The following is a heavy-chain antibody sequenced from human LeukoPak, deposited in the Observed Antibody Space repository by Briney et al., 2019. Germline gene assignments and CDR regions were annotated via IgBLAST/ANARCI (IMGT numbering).Heavy chain of an antibody. CDR2: MNPNSGNT. CDR3: ARGQYRHYDYVWGSYRYGWFDP. D-gene: IGHD3-16*02. J-gene: IGHJ5*02. CDR1: GYTLTSYD. Sequence: ASVKVSCKASGYTLTSYDINWVRQATGQGLEWMGWMNPNSGNTGYAQKFQGRVTMTRNTSISTAYMELSSLRSEDTAVYYCARGQYRHYDYVWGSYRYGWFDPWGQGTLVTVSS. V-gene: IGHV1-8*01.